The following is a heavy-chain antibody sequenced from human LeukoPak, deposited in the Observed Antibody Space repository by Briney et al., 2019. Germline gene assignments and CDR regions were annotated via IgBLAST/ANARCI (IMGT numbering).Heavy chain of an antibody. CDR2: INHSGST. J-gene: IGHJ4*02. D-gene: IGHD3-3*01. CDR3: ARYLTGYDFWSGYSNPKYYFDY. V-gene: IGHV4-34*01. CDR1: GFTFRTYW. Sequence: GSLRLSCAASGFTFRTYWMSWVRQAPGKGLEWIGEINHSGSTNYNPSLKSRVTISVDTSKNQFSLKLSSVTAADTAVYYCARYLTGYDFWSGYSNPKYYFDYWGQGTLVTVSS.